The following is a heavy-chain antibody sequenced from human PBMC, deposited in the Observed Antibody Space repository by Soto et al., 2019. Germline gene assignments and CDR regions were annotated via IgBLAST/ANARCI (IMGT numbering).Heavy chain of an antibody. D-gene: IGHD6-6*01. J-gene: IGHJ4*01. CDR2: VSAYNGER. CDR1: GYTFTNYG. V-gene: IGHV1-18*01. CDR3: ARVTSIPASGDY. Sequence: QVQLVQSGAEVKKPGASVKVSCKASGYTFTNYGINWVRQAPGQGLEWLGWVSAYNGERRYAQRVQARVIMTTDTSTTTAYMELRSLRSDDTAVYYCARVTSIPASGDYLGQGSLVTVSS.